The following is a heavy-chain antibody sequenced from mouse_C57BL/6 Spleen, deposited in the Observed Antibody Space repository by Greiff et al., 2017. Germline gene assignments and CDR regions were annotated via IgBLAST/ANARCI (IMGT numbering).Heavy chain of an antibody. CDR3: ARDGNFAY. V-gene: IGHV5-4*01. Sequence: EVKLVESGGGLVKPGGSLNLSCAASGFTFSSYAMSWGRQTPEKRLAWVATISDGGSYTYYPDNVKGRFTISRDNAKNNLYLQMSHLKSEDTAMYYCARDGNFAYWGQGTLVTVSA. CDR1: GFTFSSYA. CDR2: ISDGGSYT. J-gene: IGHJ3*01. D-gene: IGHD2-1*01.